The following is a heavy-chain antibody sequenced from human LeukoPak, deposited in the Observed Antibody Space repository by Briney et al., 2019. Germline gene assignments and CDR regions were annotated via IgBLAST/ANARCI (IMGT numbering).Heavy chain of an antibody. Sequence: ASVKVSCKASGYTFTSYDINWVRQATGQGLEWMGWMNPNSGNTGYAHKFQGRVTITRNTSISPAYMELSSLRSEDTAVYHCARGQEHWEPASYWGQGTLVTVSS. D-gene: IGHD1-26*01. J-gene: IGHJ4*02. CDR2: MNPNSGNT. V-gene: IGHV1-8*03. CDR3: ARGQEHWEPASY. CDR1: GYTFTSYD.